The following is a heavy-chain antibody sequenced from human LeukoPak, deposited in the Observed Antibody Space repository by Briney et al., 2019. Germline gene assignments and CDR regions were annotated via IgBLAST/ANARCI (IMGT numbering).Heavy chain of an antibody. CDR2: INSDGSST. V-gene: IGHV3-74*01. Sequence: GGSLRLSCAASGFTFSSYWMHWVRQAPGKGLVWVSRINSDGSSTSYADSVKGRFTISRDNAKNSLYLQMNSLRAEDTAVYYCARSGVVVAATRAQGDYWGQGTLVTVSS. D-gene: IGHD2-15*01. CDR3: ARSGVVVAATRAQGDY. J-gene: IGHJ4*02. CDR1: GFTFSSYW.